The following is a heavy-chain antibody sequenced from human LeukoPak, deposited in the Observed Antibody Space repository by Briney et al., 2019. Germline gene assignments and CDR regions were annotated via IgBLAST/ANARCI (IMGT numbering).Heavy chain of an antibody. CDR1: GYTFTSYA. D-gene: IGHD3-10*01. Sequence: ASVKVSCKASGYTFTSYAMHWVRQAPGQRLEWMGWINAGNGNTKYSQKFQGRVTITRDTSACTAYMELSSLRSEDTAVYYCARESRITMVRGVFGYWGQGTLVTVSS. CDR3: ARESRITMVRGVFGY. CDR2: INAGNGNT. J-gene: IGHJ4*02. V-gene: IGHV1-3*01.